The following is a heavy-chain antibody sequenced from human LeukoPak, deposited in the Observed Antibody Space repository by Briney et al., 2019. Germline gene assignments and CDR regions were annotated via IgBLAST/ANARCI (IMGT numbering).Heavy chain of an antibody. CDR1: GGSFSGYY. V-gene: IGHV4-34*01. Sequence: SETLSLTCAVYGGSFSGYYWSWIRQPPGKGLEWIGEINHSGSTNYNPSLKSRVTISVDTSKNQFSLKLSSVTAADTAVYYCARDSLISSSTSFDIWGQGTMVTVSS. CDR2: INHSGST. CDR3: ARDSLISSSTSFDI. D-gene: IGHD6-13*01. J-gene: IGHJ3*02.